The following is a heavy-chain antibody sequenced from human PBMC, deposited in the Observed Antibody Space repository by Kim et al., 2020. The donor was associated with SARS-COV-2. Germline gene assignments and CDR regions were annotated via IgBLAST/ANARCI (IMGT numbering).Heavy chain of an antibody. CDR3: ARDGGEMARRANYFEF. CDR1: GFTFSSYC. J-gene: IGHJ4*02. CDR2: IKQDGSEK. D-gene: IGHD3-10*01. V-gene: IGHV3-7*01. Sequence: GGSLRLSCAASGFTFSSYCMSWVRQAPGKGLEWVANIKQDGSEKYYVDSVKGRFTISRDNAKNSLYLQMNSLRAEDTAVYYCARDGGEMARRANYFEFWGQGTLVPASP.